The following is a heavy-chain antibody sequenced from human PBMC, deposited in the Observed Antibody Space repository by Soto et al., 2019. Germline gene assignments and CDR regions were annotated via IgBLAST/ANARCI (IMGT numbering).Heavy chain of an antibody. CDR3: ARHRSTRGYYYYMDV. V-gene: IGHV4-39*01. CDR1: GGSISSSSYY. J-gene: IGHJ6*03. CDR2: IYYSGST. Sequence: SETLSLTCTVSGGSISSSSYYWGWIRQPPGKGLEWIGSIYYSGSTYYNPSLKSRVTISVDTSKNQFSLKLSSVTAADTAVYYCARHRSTRGYYYYMDVSGKGTTVTVS. D-gene: IGHD5-12*01.